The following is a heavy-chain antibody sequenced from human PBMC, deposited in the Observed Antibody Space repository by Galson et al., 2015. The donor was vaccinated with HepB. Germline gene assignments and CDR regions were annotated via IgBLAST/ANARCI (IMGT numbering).Heavy chain of an antibody. CDR1: GFIISDYH. J-gene: IGHJ6*03. Sequence: SLRLSCAASGFIISDYHMSWIRQAPGTGLEWVSYISSGGTNVHYADSIKGRFTISRDNAKNSLYLQVNSLRGEDTAIYYCAREEVVVVPSATHGNYHYMDVWGKGTTVTVSS. CDR2: ISSGGTNV. V-gene: IGHV3-11*01. CDR3: AREEVVVVPSATHGNYHYMDV. D-gene: IGHD2-2*01.